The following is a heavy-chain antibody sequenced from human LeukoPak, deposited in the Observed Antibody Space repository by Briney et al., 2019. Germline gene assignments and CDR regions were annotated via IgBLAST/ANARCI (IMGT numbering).Heavy chain of an antibody. CDR2: ITGDGGST. D-gene: IGHD5/OR15-5a*01. V-gene: IGHV3-43*02. Sequence: GGSLRLSCAATGFTFHGYVMHWVRQAPGKGLEWVSLITGDGGSTYYADSAKGRFTISRDNSKNSLYLQMNSLRTEDTALYYCAKDSTVYYYFYYGMDVWGQGTTVTVSS. J-gene: IGHJ6*02. CDR3: AKDSTVYYYFYYGMDV. CDR1: GFTFHGYV.